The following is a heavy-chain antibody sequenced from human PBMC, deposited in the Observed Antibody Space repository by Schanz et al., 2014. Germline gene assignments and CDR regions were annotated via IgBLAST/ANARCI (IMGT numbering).Heavy chain of an antibody. D-gene: IGHD3-9*01. V-gene: IGHV3-7*05. J-gene: IGHJ4*02. CDR3: AYYDVLTGFDY. CDR1: GFTFFGSFA. Sequence: VQLVESGGGVVQPGRSLRLSCAASGFTFFGSFAMSWVRQAPGKGLEWVANIKQDGSEKYYVDSVKGRFTISRDNAKKSLYLRMNSLRAEDTAVYYCAYYDVLTGFDYWGQGTQVTVSS. CDR2: IKQDGSEK.